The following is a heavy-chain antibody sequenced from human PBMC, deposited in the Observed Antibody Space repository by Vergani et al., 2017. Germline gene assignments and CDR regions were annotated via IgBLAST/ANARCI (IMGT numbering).Heavy chain of an antibody. D-gene: IGHD3-3*01. CDR2: ISAYNGNT. J-gene: IGHJ6*02. CDR1: GYTFTSYG. V-gene: IGHV1-18*01. Sequence: QVQLVQSGAEVKKPGASVKVSCKASGYTFTSYGISWVRQAPGQGLEWMGWISAYNGNTNYAQKLQGRVTMTTDTSTSTAYMELRSLRSDDTAVYYCAMTSFGDFWSGYYYYYYGMDVWGQGTTVTVSS. CDR3: AMTSFGDFWSGYYYYYYGMDV.